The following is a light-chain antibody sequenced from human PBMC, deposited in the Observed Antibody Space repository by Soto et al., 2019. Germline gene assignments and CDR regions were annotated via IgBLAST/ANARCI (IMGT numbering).Light chain of an antibody. CDR1: QSVSNTY. J-gene: IGKJ1*01. CDR3: QQYGSLRWT. V-gene: IGKV3-20*01. Sequence: EIVLTQSPDTLSLFPGERATLSCRASQSVSNTYLAWYQQKPGQAPRPLISAASTRAPGTPDRFSGSGSGTDFTLTISRLEPEYFAIYDCQQYGSLRWTLGQGTKLDIK. CDR2: AAS.